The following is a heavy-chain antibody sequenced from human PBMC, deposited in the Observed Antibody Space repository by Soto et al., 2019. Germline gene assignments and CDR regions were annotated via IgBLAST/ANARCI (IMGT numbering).Heavy chain of an antibody. V-gene: IGHV3-9*01. CDR2: ISWNSGSI. CDR1: GFTFDDYA. Sequence: EVQLVESGGGLVQPGRSLRLSCAASGFTFDDYAMHWVRQAPGKGLEWVSGISWNSGSIGYADSVKGRFTISRDNAKNSLYLQMNSLRAEDTALYYCAKDTDSGYDLDAFDIWGQGTMVTXSS. D-gene: IGHD5-12*01. J-gene: IGHJ3*02. CDR3: AKDTDSGYDLDAFDI.